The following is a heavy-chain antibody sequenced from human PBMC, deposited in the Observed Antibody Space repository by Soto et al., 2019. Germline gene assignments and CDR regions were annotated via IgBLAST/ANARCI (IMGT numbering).Heavy chain of an antibody. D-gene: IGHD1-7*01. V-gene: IGHV3-7*01. CDR1: GFTFSSYW. Sequence: GGSLRLSCAASGFTFSSYWMSWVRQAPGKGLEWVANIKQDGSEKYYVDSVKGRFTISRDNAKNSLYLQMNSLRAEDTAVYYCARGQLELPYYYYYMDVWGKGTTVTVSS. CDR2: IKQDGSEK. J-gene: IGHJ6*03. CDR3: ARGQLELPYYYYYMDV.